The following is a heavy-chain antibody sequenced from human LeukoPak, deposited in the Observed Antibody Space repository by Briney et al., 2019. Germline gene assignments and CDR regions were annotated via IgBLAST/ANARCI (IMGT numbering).Heavy chain of an antibody. CDR1: GVSISSGGYS. Sequence: MASETLSLTCAVSGVSISSGGYSWSWIRQPPGKGLEWIGYIYHSGSTYYNPSLKSRVTISVDRSKNQFSLKLSSVTAADTAVYYCAREVHDSSGYWAILDYWGQGTLVTVSS. CDR3: AREVHDSSGYWAILDY. CDR2: IYHSGST. V-gene: IGHV4-30-2*01. D-gene: IGHD3-22*01. J-gene: IGHJ4*02.